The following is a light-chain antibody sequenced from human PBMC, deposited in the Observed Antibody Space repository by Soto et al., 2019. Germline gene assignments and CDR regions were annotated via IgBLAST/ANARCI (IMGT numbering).Light chain of an antibody. CDR2: DNN. CDR1: SSNIGNNY. CDR3: ATWDASLPGEV. V-gene: IGLV1-51*01. Sequence: QSVLTQSPSVSAAPGQKVTISCSGSSSNIGNNYVSWYQHLPGTAPKLLIYDNNKRPAGIPDRFSGSKSGTLGTLDITGLQTGDEGDYYCATWDASLPGEVFGGGTKVTVL. J-gene: IGLJ2*01.